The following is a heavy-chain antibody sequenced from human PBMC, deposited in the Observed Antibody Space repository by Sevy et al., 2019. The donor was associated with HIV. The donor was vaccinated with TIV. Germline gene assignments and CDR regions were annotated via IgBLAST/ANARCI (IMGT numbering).Heavy chain of an antibody. CDR2: ISFDGSNK. D-gene: IGHD3-3*01. CDR1: GFNFSSYA. V-gene: IGHV3-30-3*01. J-gene: IGHJ6*03. Sequence: GGSLRLSCAASGFNFSSYAMHWVSQAPGKGLEWVAVISFDGSNKYYADSVKGRFTISRDNSKNTLYLQMNSLRAEDTAVYYCARDFRSGYFNYYYYYYMDVWGKGTTVTVSS. CDR3: ARDFRSGYFNYYYYYYMDV.